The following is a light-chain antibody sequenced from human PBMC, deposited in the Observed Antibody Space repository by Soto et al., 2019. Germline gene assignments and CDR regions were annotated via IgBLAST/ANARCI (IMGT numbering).Light chain of an antibody. CDR1: QSVSSN. J-gene: IGKJ5*01. CDR2: DAS. V-gene: IGKV3-11*01. CDR3: QRGDT. Sequence: EIGLTQAPATPSLTPGERATLSCRASQSVSSNLAWYQQKPGQAPRLLIYDASNRATGIPARFSGSGSGTDFTLTISSLEPEDFAVYYCQRGDTFGQGTRLEIK.